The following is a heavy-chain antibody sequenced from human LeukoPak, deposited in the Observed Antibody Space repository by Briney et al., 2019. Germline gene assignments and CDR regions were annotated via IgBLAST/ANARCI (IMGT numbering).Heavy chain of an antibody. CDR1: GGSISSHY. J-gene: IGHJ6*03. CDR3: VKHGPGGRGYLDV. V-gene: IGHV4-59*11. CDR2: IFYSGST. Sequence: SETLSLTCTVSGGSISSHYWSWVRLSTAKGLEWIGYIFYSGSTDYSPSLTSRVTISIDTSKRYLSLNLSSVTAADTAVYYCVKHGPGGRGYLDVWGVGTTVTVSS. D-gene: IGHD1-1*01.